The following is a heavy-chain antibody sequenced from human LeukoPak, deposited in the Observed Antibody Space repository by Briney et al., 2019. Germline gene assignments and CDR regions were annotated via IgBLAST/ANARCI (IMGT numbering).Heavy chain of an antibody. D-gene: IGHD6-19*01. CDR2: ISGSGGST. V-gene: IGHV3-23*01. Sequence: GGSLRLSCTASGFRLIDYNMDWVRQAPGKGLHWVSAISGSGGSTYYADSVKGRFTISRDNSKNTLYLQMNSLRAEDTAVYYCAKDPTIAVAGIFDYWGQGTLVTVSS. CDR3: AKDPTIAVAGIFDY. CDR1: GFRLIDYN. J-gene: IGHJ4*02.